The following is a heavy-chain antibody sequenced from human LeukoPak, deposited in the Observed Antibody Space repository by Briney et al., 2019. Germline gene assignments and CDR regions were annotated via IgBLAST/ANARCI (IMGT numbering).Heavy chain of an antibody. J-gene: IGHJ6*03. CDR1: GESFSGYY. CDR2: INHSRST. CDR3: ARADFRSGYYSPYHMDV. V-gene: IGHV4-34*01. Sequence: SETLSLTCGVYGESFSGYYWTWIRQPPGKGLEWIGEINHSRSTNYNPSLKSRVTMSIDTSKKQFSLKLTSVTAADTAVYFCARADFRSGYYSPYHMDVWDTGTTVTVSS. D-gene: IGHD3-3*01.